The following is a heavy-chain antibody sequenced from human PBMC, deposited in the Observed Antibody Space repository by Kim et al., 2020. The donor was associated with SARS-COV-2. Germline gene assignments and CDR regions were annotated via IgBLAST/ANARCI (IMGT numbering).Heavy chain of an antibody. CDR3: AKDVRGSTYYDYVWGSYRYQNGMDV. J-gene: IGHJ6*02. V-gene: IGHV3-30*18. CDR2: ISYDGSNK. D-gene: IGHD3-16*02. Sequence: GGSLRLSCAASGFTFSSYGMHWVRQAPGKGLEGVAVISYDGSNKYYADSVKGRFTISRDNSKNTLYLQMNSLRAEDTAVYYCAKDVRGSTYYDYVWGSYRYQNGMDVWGQGTTVTVSS. CDR1: GFTFSSYG.